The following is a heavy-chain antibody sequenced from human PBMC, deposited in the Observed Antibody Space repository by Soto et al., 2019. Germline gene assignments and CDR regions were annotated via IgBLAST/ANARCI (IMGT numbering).Heavy chain of an antibody. Sequence: SVKVSVTASAGTFISYAIIWVRQAPGQGLEWMGGIIPIFGTANYAQKFQGRVTITADESTSTAYMELSSLRSEDTAVYYCATRSVGWGYCSSTSCYGAFDIWGQGTMVTVS. CDR3: ATRSVGWGYCSSTSCYGAFDI. CDR1: AGTFISYA. CDR2: IIPIFGTA. D-gene: IGHD2-2*01. V-gene: IGHV1-69*13. J-gene: IGHJ3*02.